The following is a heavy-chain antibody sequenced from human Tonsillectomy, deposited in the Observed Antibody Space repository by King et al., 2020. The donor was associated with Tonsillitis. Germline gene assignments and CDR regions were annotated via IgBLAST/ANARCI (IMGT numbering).Heavy chain of an antibody. V-gene: IGHV3-30*02. CDR1: GFTFSNYG. J-gene: IGHJ4*02. CDR2: IRYDGSNK. CDR3: AIGGLRSTLNPFDY. D-gene: IGHD4-17*01. Sequence: QLVESGGGVVQPGGSLRLSCAASGFTFSNYGMHWVRQAPGKGLEWVAFIRYDGSNKYYADSVKGRFTISRDNSKNTLYLQMNSLRAEDTAVYYCAIGGLRSTLNPFDYWGQGTLVTVSS.